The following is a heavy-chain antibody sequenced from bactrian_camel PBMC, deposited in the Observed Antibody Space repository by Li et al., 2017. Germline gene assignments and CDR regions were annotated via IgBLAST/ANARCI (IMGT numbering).Heavy chain of an antibody. CDR2: LNNVGEAT. CDR1: GFEFSNCA. CDR3: ARGGMNWFHYIAD. J-gene: IGHJ4*01. Sequence: VQLVESGGGLVQPGGSLRLSCAATGFEFSNCAMTWVRQVPGKGLEWVSKLNNVGEATAYADSVKGRFTISRDNTKNTVYLQLNSLKTEDTAVYYCARGGMNWFHYIADWGQGTQVTVS. V-gene: IGHV3S40*01. D-gene: IGHD7*01.